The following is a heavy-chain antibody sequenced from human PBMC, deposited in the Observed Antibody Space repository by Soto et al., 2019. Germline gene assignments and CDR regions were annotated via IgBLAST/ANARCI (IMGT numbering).Heavy chain of an antibody. D-gene: IGHD6-13*01. Sequence: GASVKVSCKASGDALRNYAINWVRHAPGQGLEWMGGITPLFSTTTYAQKFQGRVTITRDTSASTAYMELSSLRSEETAVYYCARDQEIAAAFPAFDPCGQGTLVTSPQ. V-gene: IGHV1-69*05. CDR3: ARDQEIAAAFPAFDP. CDR2: ITPLFSTT. CDR1: GDALRNYA. J-gene: IGHJ5*02.